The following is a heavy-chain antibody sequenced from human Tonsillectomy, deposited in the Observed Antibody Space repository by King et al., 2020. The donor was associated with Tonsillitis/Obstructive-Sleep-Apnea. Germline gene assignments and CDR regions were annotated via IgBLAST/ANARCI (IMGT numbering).Heavy chain of an antibody. D-gene: IGHD3/OR15-3a*01. V-gene: IGHV5-51*01. CDR3: ARLSNVDFWALTFDY. J-gene: IGHJ4*02. Sequence: DVQLVESGAEMKKAGESLKISCKGSGYRFANYWIVWVRQKPGKGLEWMGVIRPRDSDSKYRPSFQGQVTVSADKSISTAYLQWSSLKVSDSATYYCARLSNVDFWALTFDYWVQG. CDR1: GYRFANYW. CDR2: IRPRDSDS.